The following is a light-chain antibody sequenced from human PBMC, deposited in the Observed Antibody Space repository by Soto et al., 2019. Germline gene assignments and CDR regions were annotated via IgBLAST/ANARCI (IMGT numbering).Light chain of an antibody. CDR2: GAS. CDR1: QAIRSTS. Sequence: EIVLTQSPGTLSLSPGEGATLSCRASQAIRSTSLVWFQKKPGQAPRLLMYGASTRASDFPDRFSGRGFETDFTLTISEVEPEDFAVYYCQQYGSSPRTFGQGTKVEIK. CDR3: QQYGSSPRT. J-gene: IGKJ1*01. V-gene: IGKV3-20*01.